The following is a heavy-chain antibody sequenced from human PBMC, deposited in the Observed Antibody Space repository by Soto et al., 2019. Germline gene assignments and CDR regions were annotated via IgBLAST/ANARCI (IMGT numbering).Heavy chain of an antibody. Sequence: PSETLSLTCTVSGGSISSSSYYWGWIRQPPGKGLEWIGSIYYSGSTYYNPSLKSRVTITRDTSASTAYMELSSLRSKDTAVYYCARDSIAVAGGSDYWGQGTLVTVSS. V-gene: IGHV4-39*02. CDR3: ARDSIAVAGGSDY. CDR2: IYYSGST. CDR1: GGSISSSSYY. D-gene: IGHD6-19*01. J-gene: IGHJ4*02.